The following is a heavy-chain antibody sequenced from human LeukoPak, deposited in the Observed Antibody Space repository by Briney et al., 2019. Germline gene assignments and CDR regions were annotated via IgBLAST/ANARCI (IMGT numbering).Heavy chain of an antibody. J-gene: IGHJ4*02. Sequence: GGSLRLSCAASGFTFSSYAMSWVRQAPGKGLEWVSAISGSGGSTYYADSVKGRFTISRDNSKNTLYLQMNSLRAEDTAVYCCAKGDCSSTSCFSDYWGQGTLVTVSS. CDR3: AKGDCSSTSCFSDY. CDR2: ISGSGGST. CDR1: GFTFSSYA. D-gene: IGHD2-2*01. V-gene: IGHV3-23*01.